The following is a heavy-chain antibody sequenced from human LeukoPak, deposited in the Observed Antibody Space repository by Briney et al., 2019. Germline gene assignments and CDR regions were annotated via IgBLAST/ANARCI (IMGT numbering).Heavy chain of an antibody. Sequence: SETLSLTCTVSGYSINNGYYWGWIRQPPGKGLEWIGSIYHSGRTYYNPSLKSRVTISVDTSKNQFSLKLSSVTAADTAVYYCARDPDTNGGVDWGQGTLVTVSS. V-gene: IGHV4-38-2*02. D-gene: IGHD2-8*01. CDR2: IYHSGRT. CDR3: ARDPDTNGGVD. J-gene: IGHJ4*02. CDR1: GYSINNGYY.